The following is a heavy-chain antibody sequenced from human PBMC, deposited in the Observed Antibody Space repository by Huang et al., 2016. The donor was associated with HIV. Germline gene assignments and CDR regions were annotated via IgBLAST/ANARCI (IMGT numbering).Heavy chain of an antibody. J-gene: IGHJ1*01. V-gene: IGHV4-34*02. Sequence: QVRLEQWGAGLLKPSETLSLNCAVYGGSFSGSQWTWIRQFPGKGLEWIGEINTSGLTTYNPSLHTRVPITGDMSKNQFSPKMASLTVTDTAVYFCARGLRFCRGGDCFPTHFQHLSQG. D-gene: IGHD2-21*02. CDR2: INTSGLT. CDR3: ARGLRFCRGGDCFPTHFQH. CDR1: GGSFSGSQ.